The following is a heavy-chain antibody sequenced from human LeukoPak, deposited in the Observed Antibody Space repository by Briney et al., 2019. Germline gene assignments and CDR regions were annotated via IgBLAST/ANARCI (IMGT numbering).Heavy chain of an antibody. D-gene: IGHD3-22*01. J-gene: IGHJ3*02. CDR2: ISWHSGGI. Sequence: GGSLRLSCAASGFTFEDYPMHWVRQAPGKGLEWVSGISWHSGGIGYADSVKGRFIISRDNAKNTLYLQMNSLRAEDTAVYYCAKDRATYYYDSSGYPGAFDIWGQGTMVTVSS. CDR3: AKDRATYYYDSSGYPGAFDI. V-gene: IGHV3-9*01. CDR1: GFTFEDYP.